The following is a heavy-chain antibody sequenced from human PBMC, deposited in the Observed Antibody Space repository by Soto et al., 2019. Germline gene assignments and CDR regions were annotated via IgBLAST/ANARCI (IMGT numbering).Heavy chain of an antibody. Sequence: SETLSLTCTVSGGSISSYYWSWIRQPPGKGLEWIGYIYYSGSTNYNPSLKSRVTISVDTSKDQFSLKLSSVTAADTAVYYCARVEQLVDYGMDVWGQGTTVTVSS. CDR2: IYYSGST. CDR1: GGSISSYY. D-gene: IGHD6-6*01. CDR3: ARVEQLVDYGMDV. J-gene: IGHJ6*02. V-gene: IGHV4-59*01.